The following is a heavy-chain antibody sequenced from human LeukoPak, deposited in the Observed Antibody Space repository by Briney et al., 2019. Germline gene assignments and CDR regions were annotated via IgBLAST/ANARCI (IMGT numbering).Heavy chain of an antibody. V-gene: IGHV1-8*01. Sequence: ALVKVSCKASGYTFTSYDINWVRQATGQGLEWMGWMNPNSGNTGYAQKFQGRVTMTRNTSISTAYMELSSLRSEDTAVYYCARAPPPVLRYFDWVGPWFDPWGQGTLVTVSS. D-gene: IGHD3-9*01. J-gene: IGHJ5*02. CDR1: GYTFTSYD. CDR2: MNPNSGNT. CDR3: ARAPPPVLRYFDWVGPWFDP.